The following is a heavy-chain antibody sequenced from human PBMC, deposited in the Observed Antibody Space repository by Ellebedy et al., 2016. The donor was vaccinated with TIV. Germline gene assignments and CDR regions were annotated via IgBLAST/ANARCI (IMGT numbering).Heavy chain of an antibody. CDR2: ISGSGVST. Sequence: GESLKISXAASGFTFSRHAMSWVRKAPGKGLEWVSFISGSGVSTYYADSVKGRFTISRDNSKNTLSLQMNSLRAEDTAVYYWAKEALPLGIPTRFENWGKGVLVTVSS. J-gene: IGHJ4*02. V-gene: IGHV3-23*01. CDR1: GFTFSRHA. D-gene: IGHD1-26*01. CDR3: AKEALPLGIPTRFEN.